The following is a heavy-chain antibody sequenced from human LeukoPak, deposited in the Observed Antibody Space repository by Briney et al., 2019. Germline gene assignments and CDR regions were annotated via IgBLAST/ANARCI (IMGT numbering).Heavy chain of an antibody. CDR2: IYHSGST. CDR1: GGSFSGYF. CDR3: AREGEVVVTTGAFDI. V-gene: IGHV4-30-2*05. Sequence: SETLSLTCAVFGGSFSGYFLTWIRQPPGKGLEWIGYIYHSGSTYYNLSLKSRVTISLDTSKNQFSLKLNSVTAADTAVYYCAREGEVVVTTGAFDIWGQGTMVTVSS. D-gene: IGHD3-22*01. J-gene: IGHJ3*02.